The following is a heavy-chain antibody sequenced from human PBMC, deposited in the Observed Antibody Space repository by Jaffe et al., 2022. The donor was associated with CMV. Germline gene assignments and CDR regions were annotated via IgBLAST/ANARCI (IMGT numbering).Heavy chain of an antibody. CDR3: ARHPQSRSSRGDYYYYMDV. V-gene: IGHV1-69*09. J-gene: IGHJ6*03. CDR1: GGTFSSYA. D-gene: IGHD3-10*01. Sequence: QVQLVQSGAEVKKPGSSVKVSCKASGGTFSSYAISWVRQAPGQGLEWMGRIIPILGIANYAQKFQGRVTITADKSTSTAYMELSSLRSEDTAVYYCARHPQSRSSRGDYYYYMDVWGKGTTVTVSS. CDR2: IIPILGIA.